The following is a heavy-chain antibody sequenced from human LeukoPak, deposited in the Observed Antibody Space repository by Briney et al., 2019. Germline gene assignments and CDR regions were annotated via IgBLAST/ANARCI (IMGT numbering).Heavy chain of an antibody. D-gene: IGHD3-3*01. V-gene: IGHV4-4*07. CDR3: ARDTGKSGYPDY. CDR1: GGSISSYY. CDR2: IYSSGII. J-gene: IGHJ4*02. Sequence: SETPSLTCTVSGGSISSYYWSWIRQPAGKAPEWIGRIYSSGIINYNPSLKSRVTMSLDNSKNQLSLKLSYVTAADTAVYYCARDTGKSGYPDYWGQGTLVTVSS.